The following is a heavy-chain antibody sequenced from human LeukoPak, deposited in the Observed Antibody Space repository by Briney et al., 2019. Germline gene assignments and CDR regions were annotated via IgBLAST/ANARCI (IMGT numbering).Heavy chain of an antibody. D-gene: IGHD3-10*01. J-gene: IGHJ4*02. CDR2: IYSSGNA. V-gene: IGHV3-53*01. CDR1: GFTVSSNY. CDR3: AGDYYGSGTYYHDY. Sequence: PGGSLRLSCAASGFTVSSNYMSWVRQAPGKGLEWVSVIYSSGNAYYADSVKGRFTISRDNSKNTLYLQINSLRAEDTAVYYCAGDYYGSGTYYHDYWGQGTLVTVSS.